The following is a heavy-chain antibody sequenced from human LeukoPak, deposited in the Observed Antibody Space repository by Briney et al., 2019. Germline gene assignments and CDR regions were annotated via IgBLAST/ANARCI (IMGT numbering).Heavy chain of an antibody. J-gene: IGHJ3*02. CDR2: MNPNSGNT. V-gene: IGHV1-8*01. CDR1: GYTFTRYD. CDR3: ASKAPESSGSPDAFDI. D-gene: IGHD3-22*01. Sequence: SVKVSCKASGYTFTRYDINWVRQATGQGLEWMGWMNPNSGNTGYAQKFQGRVTMTRNTSISTAYMELSSLRSEDAAVYYVASKAPESSGSPDAFDIWGQGTMVTVSS.